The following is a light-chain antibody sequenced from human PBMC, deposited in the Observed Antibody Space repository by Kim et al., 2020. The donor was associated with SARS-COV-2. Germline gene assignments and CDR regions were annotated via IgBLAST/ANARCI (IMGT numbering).Light chain of an antibody. Sequence: EIVMTQSPATLSVSPGERATLSCRASQSVTKLAWYQQKPGQAPRLLIYGVSTRATGVPARFSGSGSGTEFTLTISSLQSEDFAVYYCQQYNNWYTFGQGTKLEI. CDR3: QQYNNWYT. V-gene: IGKV3-15*01. CDR1: QSVTK. CDR2: GVS. J-gene: IGKJ2*01.